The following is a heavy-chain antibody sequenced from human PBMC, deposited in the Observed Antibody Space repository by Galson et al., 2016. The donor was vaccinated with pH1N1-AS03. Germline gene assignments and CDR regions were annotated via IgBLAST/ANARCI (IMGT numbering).Heavy chain of an antibody. Sequence: QSGAEVTKPGESLKISCKGSGYSFISYWIGWVRQMPGKGLELLGIIYPSDSDIRYSPSFQGQITISVDNTITTAFLQWTSLKPSDTGMYYCARLPVSATDPLYYFDLWGQGTLVTVSS. CDR3: ARLPVSATDPLYYFDL. D-gene: IGHD2-15*01. J-gene: IGHJ4*02. CDR2: IYPSDSDI. CDR1: GYSFISYW. V-gene: IGHV5-51*01.